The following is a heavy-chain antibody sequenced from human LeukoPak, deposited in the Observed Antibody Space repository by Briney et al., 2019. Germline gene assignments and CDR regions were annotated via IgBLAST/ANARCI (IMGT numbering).Heavy chain of an antibody. CDR1: GGSISSSTYY. J-gene: IGHJ4*02. V-gene: IGHV4-39*07. Sequence: SETVSLTCTASGGSISSSTYYWSWIRQPPGKGLEWIGEINHSGSTNYNPSLKSRVTISVDTSKNQFSLKLSSVTAADTAVYYCARRVAARRPLDYWGQGTLVTVSS. CDR3: ARRVAARRPLDY. D-gene: IGHD6-6*01. CDR2: INHSGST.